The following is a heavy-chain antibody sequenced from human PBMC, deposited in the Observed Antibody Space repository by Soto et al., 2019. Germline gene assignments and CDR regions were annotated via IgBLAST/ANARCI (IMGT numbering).Heavy chain of an antibody. CDR2: IIPIFGRP. CDR1: GGTFSTLA. Sequence: QVQLVQSGTEVKKPGSSVKVSCKASGGTFSTLAVSWVRQAPGQGLEWMGGIIPIFGRPVYAQKFQGRVTITADESTSIVYMELSSLSSEDTAVYYCARAPYEDYAVPEPKDFDPWGQGTLVTVSS. CDR3: ARAPYEDYAVPEPKDFDP. D-gene: IGHD4-17*01. J-gene: IGHJ5*02. V-gene: IGHV1-69*01.